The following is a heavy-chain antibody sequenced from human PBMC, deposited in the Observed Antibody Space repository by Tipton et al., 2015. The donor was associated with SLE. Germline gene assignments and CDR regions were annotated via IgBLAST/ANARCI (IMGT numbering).Heavy chain of an antibody. CDR2: IWYDGSNK. CDR3: ARGRYSNYYFDY. Sequence: SLRLSCAAPGFTFSSYGMHWVRQAPGKGLEWVAVIWYDGSNKYYADSVKGRFTISRDNSKNTLYLQMGSLRAEDMAVYYCARGRYSNYYFDYWGQGTLVTVSS. D-gene: IGHD4-11*01. J-gene: IGHJ4*02. CDR1: GFTFSSYG. V-gene: IGHV3-33*01.